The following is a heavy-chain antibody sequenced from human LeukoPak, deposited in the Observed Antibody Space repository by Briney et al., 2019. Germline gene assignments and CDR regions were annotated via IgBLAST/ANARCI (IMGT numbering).Heavy chain of an antibody. CDR2: ISSSSSYT. D-gene: IGHD6-19*01. CDR1: GFTLSDYY. V-gene: IGHV3-11*06. Sequence: GGSLRLSCAASGFTLSDYYMSWIRQAPGKGLEWVSYISSSSSYTNYADSVKGRFTISRDNAKNSLYLQMNSLRAEDTAVYYCARGRAQWLDFDYWGQGTLVTVSS. J-gene: IGHJ4*02. CDR3: ARGRAQWLDFDY.